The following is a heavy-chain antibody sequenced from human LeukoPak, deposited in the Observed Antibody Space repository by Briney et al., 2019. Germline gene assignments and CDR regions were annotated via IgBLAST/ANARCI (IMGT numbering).Heavy chain of an antibody. V-gene: IGHV4-39*01. J-gene: IGHJ6*02. CDR1: GGSISSSSFY. Sequence: KPSETLSLTCTVSGGSISSSSFYWGWIRQPPGKGLEWVGIIYYTGTTYYNPSLRSRVTISMDTSKKQFSLRLSSVTAADTAVYYCARNYYDTSGYSKFGMDVWGQGTTVTVSS. CDR2: IYYTGTT. D-gene: IGHD3-22*01. CDR3: ARNYYDTSGYSKFGMDV.